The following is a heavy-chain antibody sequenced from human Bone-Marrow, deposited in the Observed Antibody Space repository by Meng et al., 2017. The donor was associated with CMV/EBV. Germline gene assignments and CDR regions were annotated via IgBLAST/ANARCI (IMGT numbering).Heavy chain of an antibody. CDR2: IRYDGSNK. CDR1: GFTFNNYW. CDR3: AKAVLGRRYYYYGMDV. V-gene: IGHV3-30*02. D-gene: IGHD4/OR15-4a*01. J-gene: IGHJ6*02. Sequence: GESLKISCAASGFTFNNYWMSWVRQAPGKGLEWVAFIRYDGSNKYYADSVKGRFTISRDNSNNTLYLQMNSLRAEDTAVYYCAKAVLGRRYYYYGMDVWGQGTTVTVSS.